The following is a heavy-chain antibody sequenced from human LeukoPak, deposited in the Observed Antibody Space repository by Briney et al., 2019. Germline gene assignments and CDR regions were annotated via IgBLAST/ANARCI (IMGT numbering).Heavy chain of an antibody. D-gene: IGHD1-14*01. V-gene: IGHV3-30-3*01. CDR2: ISYDGSNK. Sequence: GSLRLSCAASGFPFSSYAMHWVRQAPGKGLEWVAVISYDGSNKYYADSVKGRFTISRDNSKNTLYLQMNSLRAEDTAVYYCARGLIPSQGARTQYYYYYYYMDVWGKGTTVTVSS. CDR3: ARGLIPSQGARTQYYYYYYYMDV. J-gene: IGHJ6*03. CDR1: GFPFSSYA.